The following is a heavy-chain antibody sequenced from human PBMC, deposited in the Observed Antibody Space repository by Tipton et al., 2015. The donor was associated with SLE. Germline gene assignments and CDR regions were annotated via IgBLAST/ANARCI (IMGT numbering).Heavy chain of an antibody. J-gene: IGHJ5*02. CDR1: GDSITSITRTNW. CDR3: ARGGHSNSPNWFDP. Sequence: TLSLTCTVSGDSITSITRTNWWSWVRQSPGKGLEWIGSLYQSGSIHYNPSLENRVTISVDRSKNQFSLSLSSVTAADTAVYYCARGGHSNSPNWFDPWGQGTLITVSS. CDR2: LYQSGSI. V-gene: IGHV4-30-2*06. D-gene: IGHD4-11*01.